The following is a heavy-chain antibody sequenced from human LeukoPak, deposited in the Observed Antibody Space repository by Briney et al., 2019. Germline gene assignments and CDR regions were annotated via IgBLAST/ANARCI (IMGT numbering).Heavy chain of an antibody. V-gene: IGHV3-48*03. D-gene: IGHD5-18*01. CDR1: GFTFSNYE. J-gene: IGHJ3*02. CDR2: ISSSGSTI. Sequence: GGSLRLSCAASGFTFSNYEMNWVRQAPGKGLEWVSYISSSGSTIYYADSVKGRFTISRDNAKNSLYLKMNGLRAEDMALYYCAKGPVDTAMVDGFDIWGQGTMVTVSS. CDR3: AKGPVDTAMVDGFDI.